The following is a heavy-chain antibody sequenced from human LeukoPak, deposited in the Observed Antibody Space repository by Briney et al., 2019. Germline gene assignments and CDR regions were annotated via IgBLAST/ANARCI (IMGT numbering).Heavy chain of an antibody. CDR2: INPNSGNT. J-gene: IGHJ3*02. D-gene: IGHD3-22*01. CDR3: AREGHTYYYDSSGLGPSFDI. Sequence: ASVKVSCKTSGYTFTGYYMHWVRQAPGQGLEWMGWINPNSGNTGYAQKFQGRVTMTRNTSISTAYMELSSLRSEDTAVYYCAREGHTYYYDSSGLGPSFDIRGQGTMVTVSS. CDR1: GYTFTGYY. V-gene: IGHV1-8*02.